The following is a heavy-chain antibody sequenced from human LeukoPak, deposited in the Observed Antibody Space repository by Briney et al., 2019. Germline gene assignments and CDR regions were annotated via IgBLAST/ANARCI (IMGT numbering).Heavy chain of an antibody. V-gene: IGHV3-23*01. CDR1: GFTFNSYA. Sequence: GGSLRLSCAASGFTFNSYAMYWVRQAPGKGLEWVSGIFGSGGSAHYADSVKGRFTIFRDNSKNTVYLQMNSLRAEDTAVYYCAKPTSRYKSGRYHGWPVDRWGLRTLVNVSS. CDR2: IFGSGGSA. CDR3: AKPTSRYKSGRYHGWPVDR. J-gene: IGHJ4*01. D-gene: IGHD6-19*01.